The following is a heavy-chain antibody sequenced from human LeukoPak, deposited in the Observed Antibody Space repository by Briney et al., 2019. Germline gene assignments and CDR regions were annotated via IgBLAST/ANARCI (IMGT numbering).Heavy chain of an antibody. D-gene: IGHD2-21*02. J-gene: IGHJ4*02. V-gene: IGHV3-23*01. CDR2: IRGNGDMR. CDR3: ARVPWAGDRG. CDR1: GFTFSSSD. Sequence: GGSLRLSCAASGFTFSSSDMSWVRQAPGKGLEWVSAIRGNGDMRYYTDSVKGRFTISRDNSKNKLYLQMNILRADDTAVYYCARVPWAGDRGWGQGTLVTVSS.